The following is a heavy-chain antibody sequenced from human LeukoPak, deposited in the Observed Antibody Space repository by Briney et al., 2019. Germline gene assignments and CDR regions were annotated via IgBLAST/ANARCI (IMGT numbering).Heavy chain of an antibody. J-gene: IGHJ4*02. CDR3: ARDRDYYNYFEY. D-gene: IGHD3-10*01. CDR2: IKQDGSEK. V-gene: IGHV3-7*04. Sequence: GGSLRLSCAASGFTFSRYWMSWVRQAPGKGLEWVANIKQDGSEKYYVDSVKGRFTISRDNAKNSLYLQMNSLRGEDTAVYYCARDRDYYNYFEYWGQGTLVTVSS. CDR1: GFTFSRYW.